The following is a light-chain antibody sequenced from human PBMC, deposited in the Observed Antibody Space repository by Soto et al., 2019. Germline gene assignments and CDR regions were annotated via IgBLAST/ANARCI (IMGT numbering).Light chain of an antibody. Sequence: QSVLTQPPSVSGSPGQRVTLSCTGSSSNIGAYYYVHWYQQLPGAAPKLLIYDISNRPSGVSSRFSGSKSGNTASLTISGLQAEDEADCYCSSYSSSSTPLHVFGTGTKVTVL. CDR1: SSNIGAYYY. V-gene: IGLV1-40*01. J-gene: IGLJ1*01. CDR3: SSYSSSSTPLHV. CDR2: DIS.